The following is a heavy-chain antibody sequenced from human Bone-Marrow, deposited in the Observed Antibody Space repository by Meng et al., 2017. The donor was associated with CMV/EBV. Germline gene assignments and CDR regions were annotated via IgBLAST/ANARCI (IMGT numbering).Heavy chain of an antibody. CDR3: AREVVTPGGSFYFDY. D-gene: IGHD4-23*01. CDR2: IYYSGST. Sequence: GSLRLSCTVSGGSISSYYWSWIRQPPGKGLEWIGYIYYSGSTNYNPSLKSRVTISVDTSKNQFSLKLSSVTAADTAVYYCAREVVTPGGSFYFDYCGQGTLVTVSS. CDR1: GGSISSYY. V-gene: IGHV4-59*01. J-gene: IGHJ4*02.